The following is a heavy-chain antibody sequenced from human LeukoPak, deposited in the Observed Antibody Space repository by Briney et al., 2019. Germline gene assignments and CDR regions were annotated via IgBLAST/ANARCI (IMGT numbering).Heavy chain of an antibody. CDR1: GYTFTDYT. Sequence: ASVKVSCKASGYTFTDYTMNWVRQAPGQGLEWMGWINTNTGNPTYAQGFTGRFVFSLDTSVSTAYLQISSLKAEDTAVYYCAREGSSWVFDYWGQGTRVTVSS. CDR3: AREGSSWVFDY. CDR2: INTNTGNP. D-gene: IGHD6-13*01. V-gene: IGHV7-4-1*02. J-gene: IGHJ4*02.